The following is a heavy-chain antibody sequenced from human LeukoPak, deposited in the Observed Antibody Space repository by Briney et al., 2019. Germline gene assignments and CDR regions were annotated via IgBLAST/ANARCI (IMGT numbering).Heavy chain of an antibody. CDR2: VTGSGGRT. D-gene: IGHD3-10*02. CDR3: AKEASYVSRAAFES. Sequence: GGSLRLSCAASGFTFSNYAMNWVRQSPGKGLEWVSGVTGSGGRTFYADSVKGRFIISRDNSKNTVYLQMNSLRAEDTAIYYCAKEASYVSRAAFESWGQGTLVTGSS. V-gene: IGHV3-23*01. J-gene: IGHJ4*02. CDR1: GFTFSNYA.